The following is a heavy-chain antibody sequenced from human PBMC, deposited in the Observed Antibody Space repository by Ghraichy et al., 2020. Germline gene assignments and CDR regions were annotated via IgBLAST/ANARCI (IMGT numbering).Heavy chain of an antibody. J-gene: IGHJ4*02. D-gene: IGHD5-24*01. V-gene: IGHV4-59*08. Sequence: SETLSLTCTVSGGSISNYYWSWIRQPPGRGLEWIGYIYYNGNTNYHASLKSRVTISVDTSKNQFSLKLSSVTAADMAVYYYARWGDGGDYYFDYWGLGTLVTVSS. CDR2: IYYNGNT. CDR3: ARWGDGGDYYFDY. CDR1: GGSISNYY.